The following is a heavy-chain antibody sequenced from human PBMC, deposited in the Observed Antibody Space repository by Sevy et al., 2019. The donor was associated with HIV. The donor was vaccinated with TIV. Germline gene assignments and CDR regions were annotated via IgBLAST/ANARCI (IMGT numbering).Heavy chain of an antibody. Sequence: GGSLRLSCAASGFTFSSYAVSWDRRAPGKGLEWVSAISAGGGSTYYADSVKGRFTISRDNSKNTLYLQMNSLRAEDKAVYYGAKDGVGATGNYFDYWGQGTLVTVSS. CDR2: ISAGGGST. CDR1: GFTFSSYA. D-gene: IGHD1-26*01. J-gene: IGHJ4*02. CDR3: AKDGVGATGNYFDY. V-gene: IGHV3-23*01.